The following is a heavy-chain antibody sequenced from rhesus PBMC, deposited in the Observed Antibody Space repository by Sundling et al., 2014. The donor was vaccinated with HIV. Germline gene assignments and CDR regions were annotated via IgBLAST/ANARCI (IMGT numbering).Heavy chain of an antibody. V-gene: IGHV4-143*01. CDR2: VYGNVETT. Sequence: QVQLQESGPGLLKPSETLSLTCAVSGGSIGGGYGWGWIRQPPGKGLEWIGSVYGNVETTYYNPSVKSRLTISKDMSRNQFSLKLTSVTAADTAVYYCARGWLRYYYGLDSWGQGVVVTVSS. CDR1: GGSIGGGYG. CDR3: ARGWLRYYYGLDS. D-gene: IGHD3-28*01. J-gene: IGHJ6*01.